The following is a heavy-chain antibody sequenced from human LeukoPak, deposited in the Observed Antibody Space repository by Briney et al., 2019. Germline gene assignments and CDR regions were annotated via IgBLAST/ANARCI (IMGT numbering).Heavy chain of an antibody. D-gene: IGHD2-21*02. J-gene: IGHJ3*02. CDR3: AREEGDWGDAFDI. Sequence: ASVKVSCKASGYTFTSYGITWVRQAPGQGLEWMGWISAYNGNTNYAQKVQGRVTMTRDTSTSTAYMELRSPRSDDTAVYYCAREEGDWGDAFDIWGQGTLVTVSS. V-gene: IGHV1-18*01. CDR1: GYTFTSYG. CDR2: ISAYNGNT.